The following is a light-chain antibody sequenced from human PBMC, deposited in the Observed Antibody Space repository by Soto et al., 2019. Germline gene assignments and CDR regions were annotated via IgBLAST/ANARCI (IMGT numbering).Light chain of an antibody. CDR1: QNVNTN. V-gene: IGKV3-15*01. CDR3: QQYSHWPPGT. Sequence: EIVLTQSPATLSLSPGERATLSCRASQNVNTNLDWYQQKPGQAPRLLIYGASNRVAGIPARFSGSGSGTEFTLTISSLQPEDFAVYYCQQYSHWPPGTFGQGTKVDIK. J-gene: IGKJ1*01. CDR2: GAS.